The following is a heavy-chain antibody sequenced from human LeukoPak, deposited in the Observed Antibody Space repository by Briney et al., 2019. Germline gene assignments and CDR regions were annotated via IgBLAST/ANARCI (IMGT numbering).Heavy chain of an antibody. CDR3: AGDGTGVLPGDAFDI. CDR1: GFTFSTHS. V-gene: IGHV3-21*05. D-gene: IGHD1-1*01. Sequence: GGSLTLSCAASGFTFSTHSMNWVRQAPGKGLEWVSYINHDGNDIYYGESVKGRFTISRDNAKNSLYLQMHTLRAEDTAVYYCAGDGTGVLPGDAFDIWSQGTMVTASS. J-gene: IGHJ3*02. CDR2: INHDGNDI.